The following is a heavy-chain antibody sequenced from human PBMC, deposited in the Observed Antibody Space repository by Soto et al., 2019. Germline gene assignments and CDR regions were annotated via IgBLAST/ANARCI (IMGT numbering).Heavy chain of an antibody. CDR1: GFTFSSYS. Sequence: EVQLVESGGGLVQPGGSLRLSCAASGFTFSSYSMNWVRQAPGKGLEWVSYISSSSSTIYYADSVKGRFTISRDNAKISLYLQMNSLRDEDTAVYYCARDLGMGSSGWYGDAFDIWGQGTMVTVSS. D-gene: IGHD6-19*01. V-gene: IGHV3-48*02. CDR2: ISSSSSTI. J-gene: IGHJ3*02. CDR3: ARDLGMGSSGWYGDAFDI.